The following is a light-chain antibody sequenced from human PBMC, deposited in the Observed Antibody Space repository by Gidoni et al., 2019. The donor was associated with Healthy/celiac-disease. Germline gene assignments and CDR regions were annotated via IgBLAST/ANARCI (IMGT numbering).Light chain of an antibody. CDR3: QQSYSTPPLYT. V-gene: IGKV1-39*01. CDR2: AAS. Sequence: DIQMTQSPSSLSASVGDRVTITCRASQSISSYLNWYQQKPGKDPKLLIYAASSLQSGVPSRFSGSGSGTDFTLTISSLQPEDFATYYCQQSYSTPPLYTFXXXTKLEIK. J-gene: IGKJ2*01. CDR1: QSISSY.